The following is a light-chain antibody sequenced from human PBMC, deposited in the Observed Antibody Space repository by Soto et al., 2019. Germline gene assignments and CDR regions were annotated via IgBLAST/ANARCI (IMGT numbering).Light chain of an antibody. J-gene: IGKJ1*01. V-gene: IGKV3-15*01. Sequence: EIVMTQSPATLSLSPGERATLSCRASQSVTVNLAWYQQKPGQAPRLLIYRSSTRATGIPARFSGGGSGTEFTLTISRLQSEDFAVYICQQYNDWPPGWTFGQGTKVEIK. CDR1: QSVTVN. CDR2: RSS. CDR3: QQYNDWPPGWT.